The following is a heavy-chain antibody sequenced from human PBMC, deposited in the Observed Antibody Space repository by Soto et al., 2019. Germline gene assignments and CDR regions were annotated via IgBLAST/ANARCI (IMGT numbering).Heavy chain of an antibody. Sequence: QVQLQESGPGLVKPSQTLSLTCTVSGGSISSGGYYWSWIRQHPGKGLEWIGYIYYSGSTYYNPSLKRRVTILVDKSKNQFFLKLSYVTAADTAVYYCARSPEATVTAFDYWGQGTLVTVSS. V-gene: IGHV4-31*03. CDR1: GGSISSGGYY. CDR2: IYYSGST. CDR3: ARSPEATVTAFDY. J-gene: IGHJ4*02. D-gene: IGHD4-17*01.